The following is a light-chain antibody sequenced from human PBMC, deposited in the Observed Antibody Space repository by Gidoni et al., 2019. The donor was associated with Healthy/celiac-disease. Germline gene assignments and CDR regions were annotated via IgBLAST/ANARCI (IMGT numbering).Light chain of an antibody. CDR3: QQYGSSPRT. Sequence: EIVLTQSPGTLSLSPGERATLSCRASQRVSSSYLAWYQQKPGQAPRLLIYGSSSRATGIPDRFSGSGSGTDFTLTSSRLEPEFFAVYYCQQYGSSPRTFGQGTKVEIK. V-gene: IGKV3-20*01. CDR2: GSS. CDR1: QRVSSSY. J-gene: IGKJ1*01.